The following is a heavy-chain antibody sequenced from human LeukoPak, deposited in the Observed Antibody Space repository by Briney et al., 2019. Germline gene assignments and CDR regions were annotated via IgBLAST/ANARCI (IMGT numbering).Heavy chain of an antibody. CDR3: AKGYDFWSGYYHDDAFDI. D-gene: IGHD3-3*01. Sequence: GGSLRLSCAASGFTFSSYAMSWVRQGRGMGLERVSAISGSGGSTYYADSVKGRFTISRDNSKNTLYLQMNSLRAEDTAVYYCAKGYDFWSGYYHDDAFDIWGQGTMVTVSS. CDR1: GFTFSSYA. J-gene: IGHJ3*02. CDR2: ISGSGGST. V-gene: IGHV3-23*01.